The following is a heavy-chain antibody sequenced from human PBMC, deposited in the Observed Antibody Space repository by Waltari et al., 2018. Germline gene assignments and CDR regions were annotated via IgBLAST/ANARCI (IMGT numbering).Heavy chain of an antibody. CDR1: GGSISSSSYS. CDR3: ASIAADYYYYYMDV. J-gene: IGHJ6*03. D-gene: IGHD6-25*01. Sequence: QLQLQESGPGLVKPSATLSLTCPVSGGSISSSSYSWGWIRQPPGKGLEWIGSIYYSGSTYYNPSLKSRVTISVDTSKNQFSLKLSSVTAADTAVYYCASIAADYYYYYMDVWGKGTTVTVSS. V-gene: IGHV4-39*01. CDR2: IYYSGST.